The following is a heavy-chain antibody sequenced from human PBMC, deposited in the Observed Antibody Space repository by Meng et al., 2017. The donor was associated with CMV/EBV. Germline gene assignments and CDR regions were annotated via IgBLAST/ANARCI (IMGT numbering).Heavy chain of an antibody. J-gene: IGHJ6*02. D-gene: IGHD3-3*01. CDR3: ARDNTIFGVGMDV. CDR1: GFTVSRDW. Sequence: SLNISWAASGFTVSRDWRSWVRQAPGKGLEGVANIKQEGSETYYVDSVKGRFTISRDNAKNSLYLQMNSLRAEDTAVYYCARDNTIFGVGMDVWGQGTTVTVSS. CDR2: IKQEGSET. V-gene: IGHV3-7*01.